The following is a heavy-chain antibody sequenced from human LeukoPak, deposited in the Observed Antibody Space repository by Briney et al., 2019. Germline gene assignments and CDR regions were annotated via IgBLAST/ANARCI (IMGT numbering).Heavy chain of an antibody. J-gene: IGHJ4*02. Sequence: AGGSLRLSCAASGFTFSSYWMNWVRQAPGKGLEWVANIKQDGSEKYYVDSVKGRFTISRDNAKNSLYLQMNSLRAEDTAVYYCARETPRRGETRDGYRWGQGTLVTVSS. CDR2: IKQDGSEK. CDR1: GFTFSSYW. D-gene: IGHD5-24*01. CDR3: ARETPRRGETRDGYR. V-gene: IGHV3-7*01.